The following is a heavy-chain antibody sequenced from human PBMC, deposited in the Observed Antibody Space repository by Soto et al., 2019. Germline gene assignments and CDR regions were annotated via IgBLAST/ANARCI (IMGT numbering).Heavy chain of an antibody. J-gene: IGHJ4*02. D-gene: IGHD6-19*01. CDR2: ISGSGGST. CDR3: AKDPQQWLVLYFDY. Sequence: GVSLRLSCAASGFTFSSYAMSWVRQAQGKGLEWVSAISGSGGSTYYADSVKGRFTISRDNSKNTLYLQMNSLRAEDTAVYYCAKDPQQWLVLYFDYWGQGTLVTVS. V-gene: IGHV3-23*01. CDR1: GFTFSSYA.